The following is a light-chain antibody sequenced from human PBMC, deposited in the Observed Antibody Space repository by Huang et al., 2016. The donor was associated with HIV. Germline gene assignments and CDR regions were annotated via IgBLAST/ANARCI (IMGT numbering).Light chain of an antibody. CDR1: QDINNF. J-gene: IGKJ1*01. CDR3: QQYYSYRT. CDR2: AAS. Sequence: AIRMTQSPSSLSASTGDRVNITCRASQDINNFLAWYQQKPGKAPNLLIYAASILETGVPSRVSGSGSGTEFNLSISCLQSEDFATYYCQQYYSYRTFGQGTQVEIK. V-gene: IGKV1-8*01.